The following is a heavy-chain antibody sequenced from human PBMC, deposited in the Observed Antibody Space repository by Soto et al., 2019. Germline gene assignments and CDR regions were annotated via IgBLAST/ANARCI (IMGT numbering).Heavy chain of an antibody. Sequence: SGTLSLTCTVSGGSISSGGFYWSWLRQDPGKGLEWVGYIYYSGRTNYNPSLKSRVTISVDTSKNQFSLKLSSVTAADTAVYYCARHVEMATIDGYRDGDAFDIRGQGTMVTVSS. CDR2: IYYSGRT. D-gene: IGHD5-12*01. J-gene: IGHJ3*02. CDR1: GGSISSGGFY. CDR3: ARHVEMATIDGYRDGDAFDI. V-gene: IGHV4-61*08.